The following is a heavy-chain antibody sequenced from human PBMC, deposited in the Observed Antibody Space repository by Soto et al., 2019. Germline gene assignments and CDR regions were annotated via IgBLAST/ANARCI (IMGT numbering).Heavy chain of an antibody. Sequence: EVQLLESGGGLVQPGGSLRPSCAASGFTFSTYAMTWVRQAPGKGLEWVSTLTPSGGNTYYADSVQGRFTISRDNSMNTLYLQMNSLRAEDTAVYYCAGRYCPNGVCYTNYYYYIDVWGEGTTVTVSS. V-gene: IGHV3-23*01. CDR3: AGRYCPNGVCYTNYYYYIDV. D-gene: IGHD2-8*01. CDR1: GFTFSTYA. J-gene: IGHJ6*03. CDR2: LTPSGGNT.